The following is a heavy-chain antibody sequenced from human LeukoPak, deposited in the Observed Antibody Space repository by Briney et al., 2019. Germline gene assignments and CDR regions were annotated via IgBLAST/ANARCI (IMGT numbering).Heavy chain of an antibody. Sequence: PGRSLRLSCAASGFTFSSYGMHWVRQAPGKGLEWVAVISYDGSNKYYADSVKGRFTISRDNSKNTLYLQMNSLRAEDTAVYYCAKAGPGIAAAGLDYWGQGTLVTVSS. CDR3: AKAGPGIAAAGLDY. CDR1: GFTFSSYG. V-gene: IGHV3-30*18. CDR2: ISYDGSNK. D-gene: IGHD6-13*01. J-gene: IGHJ4*02.